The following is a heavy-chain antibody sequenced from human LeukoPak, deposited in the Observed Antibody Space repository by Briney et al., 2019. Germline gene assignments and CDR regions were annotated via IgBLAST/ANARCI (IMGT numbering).Heavy chain of an antibody. CDR1: GGSISSYY. CDR3: ARYIVSYPHDAFDI. D-gene: IGHD1-26*01. J-gene: IGHJ3*02. Sequence: SETLSLTCTVSGGSISSYYWSWIRQPPGKGLEWIGYIYYSGSTSYNPSLKSRVTISVDTPKKQFSMKLSSVTAADTASYYCARYIVSYPHDAFDIWGKGTMVTVSS. V-gene: IGHV4-59*01. CDR2: IYYSGST.